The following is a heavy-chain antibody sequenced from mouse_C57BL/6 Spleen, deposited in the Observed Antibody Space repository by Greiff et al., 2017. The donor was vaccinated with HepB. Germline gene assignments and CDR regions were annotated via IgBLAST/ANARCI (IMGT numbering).Heavy chain of an antibody. Sequence: QVQLQQSGPELVKPGASVKISCKASGYAFSSSWMNWVKQRPGKGLEWIGRIYPGDGDTNYNGKFKGKATLTADKSSSTAYMQLSSLTSEDSAVYFHAKEDDGAMDYWGQGTTVTVSS. CDR3: AKEDDGAMDY. CDR2: IYPGDGDT. D-gene: IGHD2-12*01. J-gene: IGHJ4*01. CDR1: GYAFSSSW. V-gene: IGHV1-82*01.